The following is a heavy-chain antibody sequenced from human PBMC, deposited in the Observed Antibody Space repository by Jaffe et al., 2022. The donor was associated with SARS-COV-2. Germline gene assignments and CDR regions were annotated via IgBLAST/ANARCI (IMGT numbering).Heavy chain of an antibody. D-gene: IGHD3-22*01. CDR1: GGSISSGDYY. CDR3: ARAHVPVISRHDDAFDI. CDR2: IYYSGST. Sequence: QVQLQESGPGLVKPSQTLSLTCTVSGGSISSGDYYWSWIRQPPGKGLEWIGYIYYSGSTYYNPSLKSRVTISVDTSKNQFSLKLSSVTAADTAVYYCARAHVPVISRHDDAFDIWGQGTMVTVSS. V-gene: IGHV4-30-4*01. J-gene: IGHJ3*02.